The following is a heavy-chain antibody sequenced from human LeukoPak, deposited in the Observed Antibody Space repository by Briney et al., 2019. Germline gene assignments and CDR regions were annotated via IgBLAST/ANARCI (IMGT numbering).Heavy chain of an antibody. Sequence: SQTLSLTCTVSGGSISSGSYYWSWIRQPAGKGLEWIGRIYTSGSTNYNPSLKSRVTISVDTSKNQFSLKLSSVTAADTAVYYCARERFIYCSSTSCYNDYYYYYYMDVWGKGTTDTVSS. CDR3: ARERFIYCSSTSCYNDYYYYYYMDV. V-gene: IGHV4-61*02. CDR2: IYTSGST. CDR1: GGSISSGSYY. J-gene: IGHJ6*03. D-gene: IGHD2-2*02.